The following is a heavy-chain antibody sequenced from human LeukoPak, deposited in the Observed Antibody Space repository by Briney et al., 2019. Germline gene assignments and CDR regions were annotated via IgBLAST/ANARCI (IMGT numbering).Heavy chain of an antibody. CDR1: GASIRTSFYY. CDR2: IYYSGET. V-gene: IGHV4-39*01. CDR3: ARPAHPGYNYVASWFGP. Sequence: PSETLSLTCTVSGASIRTSFYYWGWIRQPPGKGLEWIGGIYYSGETYYNPSLKSRVTMSVDTSKNQFSLKLTSVTAADTAVYYCARPAHPGYNYVASWFGPWGQGTLVTVSS. J-gene: IGHJ5*02. D-gene: IGHD5-18*01.